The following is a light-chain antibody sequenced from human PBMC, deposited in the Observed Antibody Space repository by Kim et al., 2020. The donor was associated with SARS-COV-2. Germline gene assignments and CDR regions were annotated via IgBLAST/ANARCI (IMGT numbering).Light chain of an antibody. V-gene: IGLV6-57*03. J-gene: IGLJ2*01. Sequence: KTVTISCTRSSGSIASDYVQWYQQRPGSAPINVIYESNQRPSGVPDRFSGSIDSSSNSASLTISGLKTEDEADYFCQSYDNSNHVIFGGGTQLTVL. CDR2: ESN. CDR1: SGSIASDY. CDR3: QSYDNSNHVI.